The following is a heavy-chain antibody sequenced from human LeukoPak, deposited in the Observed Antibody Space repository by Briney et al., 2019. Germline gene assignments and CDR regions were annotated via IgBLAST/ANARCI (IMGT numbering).Heavy chain of an antibody. CDR1: GGSVSSGSYY. CDR3: ARGEDYYGSGSFDY. CDR2: IYYSGST. J-gene: IGHJ4*02. Sequence: SETLSLTCTASGGSVSSGSYYWSWIRQPPGKGLEWIGYIYYSGSTNYNPSLKSRVTISVDTSKNQFSLKLSFVTAADTAVYYCARGEDYYGSGSFDYWGQGTLVTVSS. D-gene: IGHD3-10*01. V-gene: IGHV4-61*01.